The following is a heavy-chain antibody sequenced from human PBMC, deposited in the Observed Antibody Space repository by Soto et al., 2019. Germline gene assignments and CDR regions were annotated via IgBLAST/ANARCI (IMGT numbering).Heavy chain of an antibody. D-gene: IGHD2-2*01. CDR2: IYYTGST. Sequence: SETLSLTCAVSGGSINTTNWWIWIRQPPGKGLEWIGDIYYTGSTNYNPSLKSRVTISIDRSKNQFSLKLSSVTAADTAVYYCARVPDRWGQGTLVTVSS. J-gene: IGHJ5*02. CDR3: ARVPDR. CDR1: GGSINTTNW. V-gene: IGHV4-4*02.